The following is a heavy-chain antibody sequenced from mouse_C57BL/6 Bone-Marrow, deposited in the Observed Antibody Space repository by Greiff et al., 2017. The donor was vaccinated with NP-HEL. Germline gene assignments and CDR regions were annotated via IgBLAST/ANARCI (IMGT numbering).Heavy chain of an antibody. CDR1: GFTFSSYG. J-gene: IGHJ3*01. CDR2: ISSGGSYT. CDR3: ASRRGFAY. Sequence: EVLLVESGGDLVKPGGSLKLSCAASGFTFSSYGMSWVRQTPEKRLEWVATISSGGSYTYYPDSVKGRFTISRDNAKNTLYLQMSSLKSEDTAMYYCASRRGFAYWGQGTLVTVSA. V-gene: IGHV5-6*02.